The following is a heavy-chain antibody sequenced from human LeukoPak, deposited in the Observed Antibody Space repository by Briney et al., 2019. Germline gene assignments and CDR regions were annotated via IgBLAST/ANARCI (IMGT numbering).Heavy chain of an antibody. CDR3: AGHYDSSGYRVDVFDI. J-gene: IGHJ3*02. CDR2: IKQDGSEK. CDR1: GFTFSSYW. V-gene: IGHV3-7*01. Sequence: GGSLRLSCAASGFTFSSYWMSWVRQAPGKGLEWVANIKQDGSEKYYMDSVKGRFTISRDNAKNSLYLQMNSLRAEDTAVYYCAGHYDSSGYRVDVFDIWGQGTMVTVSS. D-gene: IGHD3-22*01.